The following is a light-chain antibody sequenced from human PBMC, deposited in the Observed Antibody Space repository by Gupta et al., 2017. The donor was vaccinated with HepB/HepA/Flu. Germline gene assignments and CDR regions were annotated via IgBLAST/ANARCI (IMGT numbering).Light chain of an antibody. Sequence: DIQMTQSPSILSASVGDRVTITCRASHNINQWVAWYQQKPGKAPKLLSAETSDLQDGVPSRSSGSGFGTAGNITISSLKPDDVAIEDCQEHGSYTLTFGGGTKVETK. CDR1: HNINQW. J-gene: IGKJ4*01. CDR2: ETS. V-gene: IGKV1-5*03. CDR3: QEHGSYTLT.